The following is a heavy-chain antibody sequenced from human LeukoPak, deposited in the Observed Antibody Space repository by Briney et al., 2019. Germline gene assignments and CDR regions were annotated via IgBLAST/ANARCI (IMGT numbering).Heavy chain of an antibody. CDR2: ISAYNGNT. CDR1: GYTFTSYG. D-gene: IGHD3-22*01. J-gene: IGHJ4*02. V-gene: IGHV1-18*01. Sequence: ASVKVSCKASGYTFTSYGISWVRQAPGQGLEWMGWISAYNGNTNYAQKLQGRVTMTTDTSTSTAYMELRSLRSDDTAVYYCARDSIYYDSSGYSVRSFGYWGQGTLVTVSS. CDR3: ARDSIYYDSSGYSVRSFGY.